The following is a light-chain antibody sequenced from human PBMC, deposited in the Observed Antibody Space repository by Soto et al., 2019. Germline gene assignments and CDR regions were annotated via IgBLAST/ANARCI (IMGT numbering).Light chain of an antibody. CDR1: QSVSSSY. J-gene: IGKJ5*01. CDR2: DAS. CDR3: QQYGNSPST. Sequence: EIVLTQSPGTLSLSPGERATLSCRASQSVSSSYLAWYQQKPGQAPRLLIYDASTRATGISARYSGSGSGTDFTLTISRVEPEDFAVYYCQQYGNSPSTFGQGTRLEI. V-gene: IGKV3-20*01.